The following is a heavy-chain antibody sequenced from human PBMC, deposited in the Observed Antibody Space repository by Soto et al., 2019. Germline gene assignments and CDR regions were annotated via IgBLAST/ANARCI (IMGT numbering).Heavy chain of an antibody. CDR1: GGSIDDYY. J-gene: IGHJ4*02. V-gene: IGHV4-59*07. D-gene: IGHD2-2*02. CDR3: ARGQVDADYLCYMDS. Sequence: QVQLQESGPGLVAPSDTLSLTCSVSGGSIDDYYWSWIRQPPGKGLEWVAFIYHSGGTEHSPSLQSRFCLLVDTSNNQFTLRRPFETAPDTVVYYCARGQVDADYLCYMDSCVEGTLVTVSS. CDR2: IYHSGGT.